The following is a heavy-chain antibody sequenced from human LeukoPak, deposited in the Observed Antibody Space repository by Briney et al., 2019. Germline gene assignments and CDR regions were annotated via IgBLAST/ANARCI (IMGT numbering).Heavy chain of an antibody. CDR2: IYYSGST. V-gene: IGHV4-59*01. Sequence: PSETLSLTCTVSGGSISSYYWSWIRQPRGKGLEWIGYIYYSGSTNYNPSLKSRVTISVDTSKNQFSLKLSSVTAADTAVYYCARSNCGGDCYSDVGLDYWGQGTLVTVSS. J-gene: IGHJ4*02. CDR3: ARSNCGGDCYSDVGLDY. CDR1: GGSISSYY. D-gene: IGHD2-21*02.